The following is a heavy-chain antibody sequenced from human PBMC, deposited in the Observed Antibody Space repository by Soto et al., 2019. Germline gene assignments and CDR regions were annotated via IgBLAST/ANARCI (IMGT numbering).Heavy chain of an antibody. J-gene: IGHJ4*02. CDR2: IIPIPGIA. CDR3: ATADCSSTSCYAKTFDY. D-gene: IGHD2-2*01. CDR1: GGTFSSYT. V-gene: IGHV1-69*02. Sequence: QVQLVQSGAEVKKPGSSVKVSCKASGGTFSSYTISWVRQAPGQGLEWMGRIIPIPGIANYAQKFQGRVTITADKSTSTAYMELSSLRSEDTAVYYCATADCSSTSCYAKTFDYWGQGTLVTVSS.